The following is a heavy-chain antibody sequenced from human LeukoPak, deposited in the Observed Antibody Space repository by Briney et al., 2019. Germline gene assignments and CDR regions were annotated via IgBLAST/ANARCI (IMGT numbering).Heavy chain of an antibody. D-gene: IGHD5-24*01. CDR3: ARESLTWLQSRTSWFDP. CDR1: GGSISSSSYY. V-gene: IGHV4-39*07. J-gene: IGHJ5*02. Sequence: SETLSLTCTVSGGSISSSSYYWGWIRQPPGKGLEWIGSIYYSGSTYYNPSLKSRVTISVDSSKNQFSLRLSSVTAADTAVYYCARESLTWLQSRTSWFDPWGQGTLVTVSS. CDR2: IYYSGST.